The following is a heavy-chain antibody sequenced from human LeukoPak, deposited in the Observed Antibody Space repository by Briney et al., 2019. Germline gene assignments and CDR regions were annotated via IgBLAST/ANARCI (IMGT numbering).Heavy chain of an antibody. CDR1: GFTFTNSP. Sequence: GTSVKVSRKASGFTFTNSPMQWVRQARGQSLEWIGWIVVGSGNTNYAQKFQERVTLTRDMSTSTAYMKLRSLRSEDTAVYYCATGSGWYSPDYWGQGTLVTVSS. D-gene: IGHD6-19*01. V-gene: IGHV1-58*02. CDR2: IVVGSGNT. J-gene: IGHJ4*02. CDR3: ATGSGWYSPDY.